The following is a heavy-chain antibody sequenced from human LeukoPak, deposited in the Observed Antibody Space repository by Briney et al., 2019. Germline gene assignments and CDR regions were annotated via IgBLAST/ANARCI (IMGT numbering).Heavy chain of an antibody. CDR1: GYTFTSYY. J-gene: IGHJ3*02. V-gene: IGHV1-46*01. CDR3: ARERIPNDRGDAFDI. D-gene: IGHD3-22*01. CDR2: INPSGGST. Sequence: ASVKVSCKASGYTFTSYYMHWVRQAPGQGLEWMGIINPSGGSTSYAQKFQGRVTMTRDTSTSTVYMELSSLRSEDTAVYCCARERIPNDRGDAFDIWGQGTMVTVSS.